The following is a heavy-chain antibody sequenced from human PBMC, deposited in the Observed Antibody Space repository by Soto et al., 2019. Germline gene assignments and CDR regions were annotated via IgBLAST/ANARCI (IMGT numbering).Heavy chain of an antibody. J-gene: IGHJ3*02. CDR3: ARGYGGTSHALDI. V-gene: IGHV3-30-3*01. Sequence: QVQLVESGGGVVQPGRSLSLSCAASGFTFNSFAIHWVRQAPGKGLEWVAIISYDGSNKYYADSVKGRFTISRDNSENTLYLHMNTLRAEDTAVYYCARGYGGTSHALDIWGQGTTVTVSS. CDR1: GFTFNSFA. CDR2: ISYDGSNK. D-gene: IGHD4-17*01.